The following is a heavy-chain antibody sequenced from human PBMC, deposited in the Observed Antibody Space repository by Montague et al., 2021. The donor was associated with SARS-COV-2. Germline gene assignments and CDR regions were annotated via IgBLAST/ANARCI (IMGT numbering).Heavy chain of an antibody. V-gene: IGHV4-34*01. CDR1: GGSLTSNY. CDR2: CNQSGRTT. J-gene: IGHJ4*02. D-gene: IGHD5-18*01. CDR3: ASAPRNSYGYWGY. Sequence: SETRSLTCAVYGGSLTSNYWTWVRQAPGKGLEWIGECNQSGRTTHYNPSLLGRVTISVNMSRNQVFLTLNSVTVADTAVYYCASAPRNSYGYWGYWGQGTLVTVSS.